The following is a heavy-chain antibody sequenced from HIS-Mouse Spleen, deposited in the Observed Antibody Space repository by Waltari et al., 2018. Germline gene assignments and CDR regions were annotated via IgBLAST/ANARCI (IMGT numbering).Heavy chain of an antibody. V-gene: IGHV4-39*07. D-gene: IGHD6-13*01. CDR1: GGPISSSSYY. Sequence: QLQLQESGPGLVKPSETLSLTCTVSGGPISSSSYYWGWTRQPPGKGLEWIGSIYYSGSTYYNTSLKSRVTISVDTSKNQFSLKLSSVTAADPAVYYCAREIPYSSSWYDWYFDLWGRGTLVTVSS. CDR3: AREIPYSSSWYDWYFDL. CDR2: IYYSGST. J-gene: IGHJ2*01.